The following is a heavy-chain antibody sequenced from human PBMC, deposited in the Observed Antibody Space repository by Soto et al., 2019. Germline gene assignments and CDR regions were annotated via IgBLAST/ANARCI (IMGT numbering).Heavy chain of an antibody. CDR3: ARGSEGGDQWNWFDP. D-gene: IGHD3-16*01. J-gene: IGHJ5*02. V-gene: IGHV4-34*01. CDR1: GGSFSGYY. Sequence: SETLSLTCAVYGGSFSGYYWSWIRQPPGKGLEWIGEINHSGSTNYNPSLKSRVTISVDTSKNQFSLKLSSVTAADTAVYYCARGSEGGDQWNWFDPWGQGTLVTVSS. CDR2: INHSGST.